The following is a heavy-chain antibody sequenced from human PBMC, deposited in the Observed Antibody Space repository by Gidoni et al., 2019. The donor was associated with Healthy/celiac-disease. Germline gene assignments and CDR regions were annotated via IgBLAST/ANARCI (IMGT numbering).Heavy chain of an antibody. CDR3: ARPLLYCSSTSCYDVDYYYGMDV. CDR1: GFTFSSYS. Sequence: EVQLVESGGGLVKPGGSLRLSCAASGFTFSSYSMNWVRQAPGKGLEWVSSISSSSSYIYYADSVKGRFTISRDNAKNSLYLQMNSLRAEDTAVYYCARPLLYCSSTSCYDVDYYYGMDVWGQGTTVTVSS. V-gene: IGHV3-21*01. J-gene: IGHJ6*02. CDR2: ISSSSSYI. D-gene: IGHD2-2*01.